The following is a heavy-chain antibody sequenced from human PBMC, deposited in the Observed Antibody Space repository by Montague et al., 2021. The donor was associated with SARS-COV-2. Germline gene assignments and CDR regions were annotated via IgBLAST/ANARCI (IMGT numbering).Heavy chain of an antibody. CDR1: GGSISSYY. Sequence: SETLSLTCSVSGGSISSYYWSWIRQPPGKGLEWIGYIYYSGSTNYNPSLKSRVTISVDTSKNQFSLKLSSVTAADTAVYYCAREVRYYYDSSGPGAFDIWGQGTMATFSS. J-gene: IGHJ3*02. D-gene: IGHD3-22*01. CDR3: AREVRYYYDSSGPGAFDI. V-gene: IGHV4-59*01. CDR2: IYYSGST.